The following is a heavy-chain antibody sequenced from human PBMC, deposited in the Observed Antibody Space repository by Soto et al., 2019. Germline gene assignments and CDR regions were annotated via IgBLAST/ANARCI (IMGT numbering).Heavy chain of an antibody. CDR2: ISSNGGST. J-gene: IGHJ4*02. CDR1: GFTFSSYA. CDR3: AGGYCSSTSCYRFDY. Sequence: EVQLVESGGGLVQPGGSLRLSCAASGFTFSSYAMHWVRQAPGKGLAYVSAISSNGGSTYYANSLKGRFTISRDNSKNTRYLQMGSLRAEDMAVYYCAGGYCSSTSCYRFDYWGQGALVTVSS. V-gene: IGHV3-64*01. D-gene: IGHD2-2*01.